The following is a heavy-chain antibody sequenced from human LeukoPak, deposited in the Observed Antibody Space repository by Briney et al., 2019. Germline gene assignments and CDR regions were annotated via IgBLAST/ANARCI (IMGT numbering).Heavy chain of an antibody. CDR1: GFTFSSYW. CDR2: IKQDGSEK. V-gene: IGHV3-7*04. CDR3: ARETEMANLDY. Sequence: GGSLRLSCTASGFTFSSYWMNWVRQAPGKGLEWVANIKQDGSEKYYVDSVKGRFTISRDYAKKSLYLQMNSLRAEDTAVYYCARETEMANLDYWGQGTLVTVSS. D-gene: IGHD5-24*01. J-gene: IGHJ4*02.